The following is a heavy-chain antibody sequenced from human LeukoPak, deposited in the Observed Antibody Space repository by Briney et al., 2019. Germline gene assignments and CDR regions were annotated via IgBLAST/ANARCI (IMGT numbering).Heavy chain of an antibody. J-gene: IGHJ3*02. Sequence: GGSLRLSCAASGFTFSGSAMHWVRQASGKGLEWVGRIRSKANNYATVYAASVIGRFTISRDDSKNSAYLQMNSLKTDDTAVYYCTRHVLLWFGESPNDAFDIWGQGTMVTVSS. V-gene: IGHV3-73*01. CDR1: GFTFSGSA. CDR3: TRHVLLWFGESPNDAFDI. CDR2: IRSKANNYAT. D-gene: IGHD3-10*01.